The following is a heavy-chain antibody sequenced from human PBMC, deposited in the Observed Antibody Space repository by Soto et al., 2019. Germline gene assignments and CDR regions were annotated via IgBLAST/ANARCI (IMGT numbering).Heavy chain of an antibody. Sequence: GSLRLSCAASGFTFSSYTMHWVRQTPGKGLEWVAVISFDGSNKFYAGSVKGRFTISRDNSKNTLYLQMNSLRTEDTAVFYCARSGGSYFGPFDYWGQGTLVTVSS. CDR3: ARSGGSYFGPFDY. J-gene: IGHJ4*02. CDR1: GFTFSSYT. CDR2: ISFDGSNK. V-gene: IGHV3-30-3*01. D-gene: IGHD1-26*01.